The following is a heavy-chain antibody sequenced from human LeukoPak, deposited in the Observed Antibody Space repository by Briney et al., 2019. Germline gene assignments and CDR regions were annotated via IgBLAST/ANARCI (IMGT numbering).Heavy chain of an antibody. D-gene: IGHD3-22*01. CDR2: FYSGGST. V-gene: IGHV3-66*02. CDR3: AANNYYDSSGYGFAY. J-gene: IGHJ4*02. CDR1: GFTVSSNH. Sequence: PGGSLRLSCAASGFTVSSNHMSWVRQAPGKGLEWVSVFYSGGSTYYADSVKGRFTISRDNSKNTLYLQMNSLRAEDTAVYYCAANNYYDSSGYGFAYWGQGTLVTVSS.